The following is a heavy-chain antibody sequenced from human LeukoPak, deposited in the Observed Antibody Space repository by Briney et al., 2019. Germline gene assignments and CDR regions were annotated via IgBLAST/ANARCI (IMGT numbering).Heavy chain of an antibody. V-gene: IGHV4-39*07. Sequence: PSETLSLTCTVSGDSISSSMFYWGWIRQSPGGGLEWIGNILYSGSTYYNPSLNSRVTISVGTSKNQFFLKLSSVTAADTAAYYCARERVDCLRDGVFDYWGQGALVTVSS. D-gene: IGHD3/OR15-3a*01. CDR2: ILYSGST. CDR1: GDSISSSMFY. J-gene: IGHJ4*02. CDR3: ARERVDCLRDGVFDY.